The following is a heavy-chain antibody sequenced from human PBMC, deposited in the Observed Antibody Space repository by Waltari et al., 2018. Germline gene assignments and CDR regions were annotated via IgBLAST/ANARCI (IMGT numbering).Heavy chain of an antibody. J-gene: IGHJ1*01. D-gene: IGHD2-2*01. V-gene: IGHV3-23*01. CDR3: ATYGQSPRNDQ. CDR1: VFAFDNFY. CDR2: ISDSGATT. Sequence: EVQLLESGGGLEQPGGSLRLPCAASVFAFDNFYMTWVRQAPGRGLEWVSAISDSGATTYYADSVKGRFTISRDNYKKMLYLQMSSLRVDDTAVYYCATYGQSPRNDQWGQGTQLTVSS.